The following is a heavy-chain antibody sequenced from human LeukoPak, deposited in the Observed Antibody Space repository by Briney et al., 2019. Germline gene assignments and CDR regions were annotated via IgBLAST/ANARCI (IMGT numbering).Heavy chain of an antibody. Sequence: GGSLRLSCAASGSTFSNYWMHWVRQAPGKGLVWVSRINGDGSSRSYADSVKGRFTISRDNAKNTLYLQVNSLRAEDTSVYYCARAYCSSTSCRLDYWGQGTLVTVSS. V-gene: IGHV3-74*01. CDR2: INGDGSSR. CDR1: GSTFSNYW. CDR3: ARAYCSSTSCRLDY. D-gene: IGHD2-2*01. J-gene: IGHJ4*02.